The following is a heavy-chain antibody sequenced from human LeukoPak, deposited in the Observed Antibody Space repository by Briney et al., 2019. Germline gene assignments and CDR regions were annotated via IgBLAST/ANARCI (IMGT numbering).Heavy chain of an antibody. CDR2: IYTSGST. J-gene: IGHJ4*02. D-gene: IGHD3-9*01. CDR3: ARDIRYFDWLPPYYFDY. Sequence: SETLSLTCTVSGGSISNYYWSWLRQPAGKGLEWIGRIYTSGSTNYNPSLKSRVTMSVDTSKNQFSLKLSSVTAADTAVYYCARDIRYFDWLPPYYFDYWGQGTLVTVSS. CDR1: GGSISNYY. V-gene: IGHV4-4*07.